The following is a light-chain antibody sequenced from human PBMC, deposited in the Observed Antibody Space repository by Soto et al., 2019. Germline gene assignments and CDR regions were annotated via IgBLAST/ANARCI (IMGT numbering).Light chain of an antibody. CDR1: QTVSSY. J-gene: IGKJ5*01. Sequence: DIQVTKSPSSLSASVGDRVNITCRASQTVSSYLNWYQQKPGTVPKLLIYATSNLQSGVPSRFSGRGFGTDFTLTISSLQPEDFATYYCQQSFTTPSFGQGTRLEI. CDR3: QQSFTTPS. CDR2: ATS. V-gene: IGKV1-39*01.